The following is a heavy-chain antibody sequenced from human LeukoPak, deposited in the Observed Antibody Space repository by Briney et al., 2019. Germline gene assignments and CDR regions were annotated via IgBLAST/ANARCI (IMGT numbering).Heavy chain of an antibody. CDR3: ASSLSLWANYRCH. D-gene: IGHD3-16*02. J-gene: IGHJ4*02. Sequence: GGSLRLSCATSGFSFTDYPMNWVRQAPGKGLEWVAFIAVDGTKYYPDSVKGRFTISRDSVRNSVYLQMNSLRVEDTAVYYCASSLSLWANYRCHWGRGTLVTVSS. V-gene: IGHV3-69-1*02. CDR1: GFSFTDYP. CDR2: IAVDGTK.